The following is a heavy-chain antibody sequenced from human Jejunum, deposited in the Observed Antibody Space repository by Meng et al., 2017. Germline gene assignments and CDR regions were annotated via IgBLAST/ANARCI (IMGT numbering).Heavy chain of an antibody. V-gene: IGHV7-4-1*02. J-gene: IGHJ4*02. CDR1: GYTFSSPP. D-gene: IGHD4-23*01. Sequence: QVQLVQSESELKKPGASVKVSCKASGYTFSSPPLNWVRQAPGQGLEWIGWINTNTGNANYGPDFTGRFVFSLDTSVSTAYLQISSLSAEDTAVYYCARHTGNLGLDYWGQGTLVTVSS. CDR3: ARHTGNLGLDY. CDR2: INTNTGNA.